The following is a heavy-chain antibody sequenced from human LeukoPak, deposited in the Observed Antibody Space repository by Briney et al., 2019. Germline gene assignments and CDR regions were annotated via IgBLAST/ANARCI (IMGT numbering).Heavy chain of an antibody. CDR3: PSEHHGWDSRWNLDY. V-gene: IGHV3-15*01. CDR2: VRSKGDGETE. J-gene: IGHJ4*02. D-gene: IGHD6-13*01. CDR1: GFTFNKAW. Sequence: GGSLRLSCAVSGFTFNKAWTSWVRQAPGKGLGWVARVRSKGDGETEDYSAPVKCIFSISRDDSKNSLYLQMNSMKIEDTAVYFCPSEHHGWDSRWNLDYWGQGTVVTVSS.